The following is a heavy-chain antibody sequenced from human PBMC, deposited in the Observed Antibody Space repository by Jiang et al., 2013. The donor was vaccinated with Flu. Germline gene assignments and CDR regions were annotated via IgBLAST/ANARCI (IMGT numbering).Heavy chain of an antibody. J-gene: IGHJ4*02. Sequence: KGLEWVANIKQDGSEKYYVDSVKGRFTISRDNAKNSLYLQMNSLRAEDTAVYYCASYLNWGQGTLVTVSS. CDR3: ASYLN. V-gene: IGHV3-7*03. CDR2: IKQDGSEK.